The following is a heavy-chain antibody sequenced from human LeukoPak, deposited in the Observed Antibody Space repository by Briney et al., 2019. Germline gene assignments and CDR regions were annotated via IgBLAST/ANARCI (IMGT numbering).Heavy chain of an antibody. J-gene: IGHJ6*03. CDR2: IYHSGST. V-gene: IGHV4-38-2*02. D-gene: IGHD3-3*01. Sequence: SETLSLTCTVSGYSISSGYYWGWIRQPPGKGLEWIGSIYHSGSTYYNPSLKSRVTISVDTSKNQFSLKLSSVTAADTAVYYCARLYYDFWSGSRYMDVWGKGTTVTVSS. CDR3: ARLYYDFWSGSRYMDV. CDR1: GYSISSGYY.